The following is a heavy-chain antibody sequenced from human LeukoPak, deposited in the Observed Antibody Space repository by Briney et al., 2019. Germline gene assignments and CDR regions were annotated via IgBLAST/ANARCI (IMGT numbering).Heavy chain of an antibody. CDR1: GYTFINYA. CDR2: INAYNGDT. D-gene: IGHD6-19*01. Sequence: VASVKVSCKASGYTFINYAIHWVRQAPGQRLEWMGWINAYNGDTEYSQKLQGRVTITKDTSASTAYMDLSTLRSEDTAVYYCARGSSSDWPLEYWGRGILATVSS. J-gene: IGHJ4*02. CDR3: ARGSSSDWPLEY. V-gene: IGHV1-3*01.